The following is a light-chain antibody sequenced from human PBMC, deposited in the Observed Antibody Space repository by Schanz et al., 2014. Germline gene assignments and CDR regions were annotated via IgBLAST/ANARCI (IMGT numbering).Light chain of an antibody. CDR3: QTWGTGIRV. J-gene: IGLJ3*02. V-gene: IGLV4-69*01. CDR2: VNSDGSH. Sequence: QLVLTQSPSASASLGASVKVTCTLSSGHSTYAIAWHQQQPEKGPRYLMKVNSDGSHKKGDGIPDRFSGSSSGAERYLTISSLQSEDEADYYCQTWGTGIRVFGGGTKLTVL. CDR1: SGHSTYA.